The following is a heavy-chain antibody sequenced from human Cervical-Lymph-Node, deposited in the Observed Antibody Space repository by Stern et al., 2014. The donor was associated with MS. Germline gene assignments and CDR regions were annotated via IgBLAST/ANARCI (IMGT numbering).Heavy chain of an antibody. CDR2: IYYSGST. Sequence: QVQLVESGPGLVKPSETLSLTCTVSGGSISNYYWSWIRQPPGKGLEGIGYIYYSGSTNYNPSLKSRVTISVDTSKNQFSLKLSSVTAADTAVYYCAKYSSSWYYFDYWGQGTLVTVSS. J-gene: IGHJ4*02. CDR1: GGSISNYY. CDR3: AKYSSSWYYFDY. V-gene: IGHV4-59*01. D-gene: IGHD6-13*01.